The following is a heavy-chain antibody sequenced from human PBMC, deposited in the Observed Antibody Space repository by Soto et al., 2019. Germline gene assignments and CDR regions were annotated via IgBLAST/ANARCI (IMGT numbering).Heavy chain of an antibody. CDR3: ARDITGPSFYYFDY. Sequence: GGSLRLSCAASGFTFSSYGMHWVRQAPGKGLEWVAVIWYDGSNKYYADSVKGRFTISRDNSKNTLYLQMNSLRAEDTAVYYCARDITGPSFYYFDYRGQGTLVTVSS. CDR1: GFTFSSYG. V-gene: IGHV3-33*01. J-gene: IGHJ4*02. CDR2: IWYDGSNK. D-gene: IGHD1-20*01.